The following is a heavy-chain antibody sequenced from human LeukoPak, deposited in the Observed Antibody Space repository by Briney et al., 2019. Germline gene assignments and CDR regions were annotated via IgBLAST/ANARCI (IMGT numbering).Heavy chain of an antibody. CDR2: ISYDGSNK. J-gene: IGHJ4*02. Sequence: GGSLRLSCAASGFTFSRYAMHWVRQAPGKGLEWVAVISYDGSNKYYADSVKGRFTISRDNSKNTLYLQTNSLRAEDTAVYYCAREHYGDLYFDYWGQGTLVTVSS. D-gene: IGHD4-17*01. V-gene: IGHV3-30-3*01. CDR3: AREHYGDLYFDY. CDR1: GFTFSRYA.